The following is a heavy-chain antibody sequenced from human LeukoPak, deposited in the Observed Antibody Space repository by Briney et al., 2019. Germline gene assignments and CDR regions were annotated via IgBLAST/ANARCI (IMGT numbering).Heavy chain of an antibody. V-gene: IGHV3-23*01. Sequence: GGSLRLSCAASGFTFSSYAMSWVRQAPGKGLEWVSAISGSGGSTYYADSVKGRFTISRDNSKNTLYLQMNSLRAEDTAVYYCARDRGFGVFFQSFFDYWGQGTLVTVSS. J-gene: IGHJ4*02. CDR1: GFTFSSYA. D-gene: IGHD3-10*01. CDR2: ISGSGGST. CDR3: ARDRGFGVFFQSFFDY.